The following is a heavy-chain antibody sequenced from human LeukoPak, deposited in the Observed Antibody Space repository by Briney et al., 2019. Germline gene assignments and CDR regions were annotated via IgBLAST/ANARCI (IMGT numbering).Heavy chain of an antibody. J-gene: IGHJ6*03. Sequence: SVKVSCKASGGTFSSYAISWVRQAPGQGLEWMGGTIPIFGTANYAQKFQGRVTITADESTSTAYMELSSLRSEDTAVYYCARGSGWSYYMDVWGKGTTVTVSS. CDR2: TIPIFGTA. CDR1: GGTFSSYA. V-gene: IGHV1-69*01. D-gene: IGHD6-19*01. CDR3: ARGSGWSYYMDV.